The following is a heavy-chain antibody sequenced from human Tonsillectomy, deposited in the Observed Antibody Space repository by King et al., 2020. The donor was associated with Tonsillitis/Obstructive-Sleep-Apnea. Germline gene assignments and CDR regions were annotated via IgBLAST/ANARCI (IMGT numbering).Heavy chain of an antibody. CDR1: GGTFSNYA. V-gene: IGHV1-69*06. J-gene: IGHJ6*02. D-gene: IGHD2-2*01. Sequence: KESGSSVKVSCKTSGGTFSNYAISWVRQAPGQGLEWMGGVIPITGAANYAEKFQGRVTITADKSTSTSYMEMSSLVSEDTAVDYCARDMCSSAGCKAYFYYSTDVWGQGTTVTVSS. CDR2: VIPITGAA. CDR3: ARDMCSSAGCKAYFYYSTDV.